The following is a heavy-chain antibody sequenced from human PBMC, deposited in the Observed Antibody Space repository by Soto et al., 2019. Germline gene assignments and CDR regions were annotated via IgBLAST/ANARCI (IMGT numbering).Heavy chain of an antibody. V-gene: IGHV3-23*01. J-gene: IGHJ5*02. CDR3: AKQISPPWFDP. CDR2: ITGGGDTT. Sequence: GGSLRLSFAASRFSFSSYAMTWVRQAPGKGLEWVSTITGGGDTTYYVDSVKGRFTISRDNSNNILYLQMNSLKVEDTAIYYCAKQISPPWFDPWGQGTLVTVSS. CDR1: RFSFSSYA.